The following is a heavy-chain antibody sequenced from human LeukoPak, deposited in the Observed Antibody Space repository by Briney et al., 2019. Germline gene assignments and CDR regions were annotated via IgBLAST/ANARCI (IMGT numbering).Heavy chain of an antibody. CDR1: GGSISSGGYS. CDR2: IYYSGST. Sequence: SETLSLTCAVSGGSISSGGYSWGWIRQPPGKGLEWIGYIYYSGSTYYNPSLKSRVTISVDTSKNQFSLKLSSVTAADTAVYYCARDWGVSARPGYMGVWGRGTTVTVSS. V-gene: IGHV4-30-4*07. D-gene: IGHD6-6*01. J-gene: IGHJ6*03. CDR3: ARDWGVSARPGYMGV.